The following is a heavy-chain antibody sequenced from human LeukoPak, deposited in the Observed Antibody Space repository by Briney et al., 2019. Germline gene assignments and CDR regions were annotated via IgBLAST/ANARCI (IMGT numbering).Heavy chain of an antibody. CDR2: ISAYNGNT. CDR1: GYTFTSYG. CDR3: ARDSRGVAPRSLGLTDY. D-gene: IGHD3-10*01. V-gene: IGHV1-18*01. Sequence: ASVKVSCKASGYTFTSYGISWVRQAPGQGLEWMGWISAYNGNTNYAQKLQGRVTMTTDTSTSTAYMELRSLRSDDTAVYYCARDSRGVAPRSLGLTDYWGQGTLVTVSS. J-gene: IGHJ4*02.